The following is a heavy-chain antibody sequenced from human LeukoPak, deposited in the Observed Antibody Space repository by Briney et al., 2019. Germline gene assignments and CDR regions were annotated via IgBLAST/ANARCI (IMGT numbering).Heavy chain of an antibody. J-gene: IGHJ4*02. V-gene: IGHV1-2*02. CDR3: ARVVGYDILTGYSNYFDY. CDR1: GYTFTGYY. CDR2: INPNSGGT. D-gene: IGHD3-9*01. Sequence: ASVKVSCKASGYTFTGYYMHLVRQAPGRGLEWMGWINPNSGGTNYAQKFQGRVTMTRDTSISTAYMELSRLRPDDTAVYYCARVVGYDILTGYSNYFDYWGQGTLVTVSS.